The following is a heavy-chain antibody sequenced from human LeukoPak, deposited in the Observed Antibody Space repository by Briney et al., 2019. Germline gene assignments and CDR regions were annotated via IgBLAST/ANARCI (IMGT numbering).Heavy chain of an antibody. CDR2: ISAYNGNT. CDR1: GYTFTSYG. D-gene: IGHD2-2*01. J-gene: IGHJ4*02. V-gene: IGHV1-18*01. CDR3: ARVGRYCSSTSCSTLY. Sequence: GASVKVSCKASGYTFTSYGISWVRQAPGQGLEWMGLISAYNGNTNYAQKLQGRVTMTTDTSTSTAYMELRSLRSDDTAVYYCARVGRYCSSTSCSTLYWGQGTLVTVSS.